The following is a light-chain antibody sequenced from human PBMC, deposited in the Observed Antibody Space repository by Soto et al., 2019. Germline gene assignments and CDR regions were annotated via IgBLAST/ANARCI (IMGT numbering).Light chain of an antibody. V-gene: IGKV2-24*01. Sequence: EIVLNQTPVTSPVTLGQPASISCTSSQSLDHSDGNTYLSWLLQRPGQPPRILIYKVSQRFDGVPDRFSGSGAGTNFTLKFTRVEAEDVGLYHCMQATQVPYTFGQWTKL. J-gene: IGKJ2*01. CDR2: KVS. CDR3: MQATQVPYT. CDR1: QSLDHSDGNTY.